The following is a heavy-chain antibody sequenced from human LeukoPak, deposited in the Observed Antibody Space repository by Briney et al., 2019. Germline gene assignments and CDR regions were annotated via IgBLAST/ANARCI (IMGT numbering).Heavy chain of an antibody. CDR2: ISSTSGYI. CDR1: GLSFSSYT. Sequence: GGSLRLSCAPSGLSFSSYTIHWVAQAPGKGREGVSSISSTSGYIHYDDSVKGRFSISRDNAKNLVHLEMDILRADDTAVYYCARDQRPDYEILIGSYHFDYWGQGTLVTVSS. V-gene: IGHV3-21*01. CDR3: ARDQRPDYEILIGSYHFDY. D-gene: IGHD3-9*01. J-gene: IGHJ4*02.